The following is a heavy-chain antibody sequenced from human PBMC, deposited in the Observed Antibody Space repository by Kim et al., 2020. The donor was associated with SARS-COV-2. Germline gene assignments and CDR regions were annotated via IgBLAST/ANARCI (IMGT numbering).Heavy chain of an antibody. D-gene: IGHD3-3*01. CDR3: VLFYSGTAS. Sequence: TANHYADAVKGRFTISKDNAKNSLYLQMNSLRDEDPAVYYCVLFYSGTASWGQGALVTVSS. CDR2: TAN. J-gene: IGHJ5*02. V-gene: IGHV3-48*02.